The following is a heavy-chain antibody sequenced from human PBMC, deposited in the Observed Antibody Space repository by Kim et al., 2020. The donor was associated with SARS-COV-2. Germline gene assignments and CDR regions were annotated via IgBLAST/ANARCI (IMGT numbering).Heavy chain of an antibody. Sequence: YYNPSLKSRVTISVDTSKNQFSLKLSSVTAADTAVYYCARESRGMCGFDYWGQGTLVTVSS. CDR3: ARESRGMCGFDY. V-gene: IGHV4-31*02. J-gene: IGHJ4*02.